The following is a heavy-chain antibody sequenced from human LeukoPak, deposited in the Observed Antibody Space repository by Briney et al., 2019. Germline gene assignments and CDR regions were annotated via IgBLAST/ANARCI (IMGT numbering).Heavy chain of an antibody. CDR1: GFGVSNYW. J-gene: IGHJ3*02. V-gene: IGHV3-7*01. CDR2: IRQDGSEK. CDR3: ARDNTLTAAGLGDAFDI. D-gene: IGHD6-13*01. Sequence: GGSLRLSCAASGFGVSNYWMSWVRQAPGKGLEWVANIRQDGSEKYYVDSVKGRFTISRDNAKNSLYLQMNSLRAEDTAVYYCARDNTLTAAGLGDAFDIWGQGTMVTVSS.